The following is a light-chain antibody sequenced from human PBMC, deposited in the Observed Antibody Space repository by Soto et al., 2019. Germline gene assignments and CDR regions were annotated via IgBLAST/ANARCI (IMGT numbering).Light chain of an antibody. J-gene: IGKJ1*01. CDR1: QSVSSSY. CDR3: HQYDSSPVT. V-gene: IGKV3-20*01. Sequence: EIVLTQSPGTLSLSPGERATLSCRASQSVSSSYLAWYQQKPGQAPRLLIYGASSRATGIPDRFSGSGSGTVFTLTISRLEPEDSAVYHCHQYDSSPVTFGQGTKVEIK. CDR2: GAS.